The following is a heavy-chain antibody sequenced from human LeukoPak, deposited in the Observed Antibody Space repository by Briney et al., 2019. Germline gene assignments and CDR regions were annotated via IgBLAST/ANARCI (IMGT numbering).Heavy chain of an antibody. V-gene: IGHV4-59*01. CDR3: ARGSGPGIAAV. CDR1: GGSFSGYY. J-gene: IGHJ4*02. D-gene: IGHD6-13*01. CDR2: IYYSGST. Sequence: PSETLSLTCAVYGGSFSGYYWSWIWQPPGKGLEWIGYIYYSGSTNYNPSLKSRVTISVDMSKNQFSLKLSSVTAADTAVYYCARGSGPGIAAVWGQGILVTVSS.